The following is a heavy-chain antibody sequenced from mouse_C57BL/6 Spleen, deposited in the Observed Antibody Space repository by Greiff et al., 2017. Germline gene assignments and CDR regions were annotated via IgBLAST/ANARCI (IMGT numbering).Heavy chain of an antibody. D-gene: IGHD1-1*01. CDR1: GYTFTSYG. CDR3: ARKGGSSEWDD. V-gene: IGHV1-81*01. J-gene: IGHJ2*01. Sequence: QVQLQQSGAELARPGASVKLSCKASGYTFTSYGISWVKQRTGQGLEWIGEIYPRSGNTYYNEKFKGKATLTADKSSSTAYMELRSLTSEDSAVYFCARKGGSSEWDDWGQGTTLTVSS. CDR2: IYPRSGNT.